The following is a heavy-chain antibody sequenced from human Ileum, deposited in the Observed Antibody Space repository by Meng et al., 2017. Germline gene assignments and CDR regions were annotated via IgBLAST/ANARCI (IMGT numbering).Heavy chain of an antibody. V-gene: IGHV3-74*01. CDR3: VCFGGFSGFDP. CDR1: GFTFRDHY. Sequence: VRFVEVGGGVVRPGVSLRLSCATSGFTFRDHYMHWVRQAPGKGLEWVSRINSDGGGGTYADFVKGRFTISRDNAKNTLYLQMYSLTVDDTAIYYCVCFGGFSGFDPWGQGTLVTVSS. D-gene: IGHD3-10*01. CDR2: INSDGGGG. J-gene: IGHJ5*02.